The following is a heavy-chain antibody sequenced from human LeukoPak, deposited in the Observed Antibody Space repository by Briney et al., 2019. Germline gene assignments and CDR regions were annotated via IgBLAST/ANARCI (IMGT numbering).Heavy chain of an antibody. D-gene: IGHD6-19*01. CDR1: GFTFSSYW. Sequence: GGSLRLSCAASGFTFSSYWMHWVRQAPGKGLVWVSRVNSDESITTYADSVKGRFTIARDNAKNTLYLQMNSLRAEDTAVYYCARVGYSSDWYEGGHWGQGTLVTVSS. V-gene: IGHV3-74*01. CDR3: ARVGYSSDWYEGGH. J-gene: IGHJ4*02. CDR2: VNSDESIT.